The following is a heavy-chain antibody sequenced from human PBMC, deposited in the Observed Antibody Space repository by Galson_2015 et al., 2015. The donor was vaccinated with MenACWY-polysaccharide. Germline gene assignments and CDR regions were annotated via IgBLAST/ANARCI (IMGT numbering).Heavy chain of an antibody. CDR1: GYTFTSYE. CDR2: MNPNSGNI. V-gene: IGHV1-8*01. D-gene: IGHD1-14*01. Sequence: SVKVSCKASGYTFTSYEINWVRQAPGQGLEWMGWMNPNSGNIGYAQKFLGKFTMTRDTSIGTAYMELNDLRPEHTAVYYCARAGHKASDYWGQGTLVTVSS. CDR3: ARAGHKASDY. J-gene: IGHJ4*02.